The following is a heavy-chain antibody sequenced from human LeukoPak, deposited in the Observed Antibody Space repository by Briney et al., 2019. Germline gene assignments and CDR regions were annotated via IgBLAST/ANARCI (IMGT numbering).Heavy chain of an antibody. J-gene: IGHJ4*02. Sequence: ASVKVSCKASGGTFSSYAISWVRQAPGQGLEWMGGIIPIFGTANYAQKFQGRVTITADESTSTAYMELSSLRSEDTAVYYCASGGSSVPYFDYWGQGTLVTVSS. CDR1: GGTFSSYA. V-gene: IGHV1-69*01. D-gene: IGHD6-6*01. CDR3: ASGGSSVPYFDY. CDR2: IIPIFGTA.